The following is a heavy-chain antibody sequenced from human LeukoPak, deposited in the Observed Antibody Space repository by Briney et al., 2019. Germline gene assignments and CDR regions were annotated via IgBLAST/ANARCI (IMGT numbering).Heavy chain of an antibody. V-gene: IGHV3-23*01. CDR3: ASDSGSYLGFDY. Sequence: GGSLRLSCAASGFTFSSYAMSRVRQAPGKGLEWVSAISGSGGSTYYADSVKGRFTISRDNSKNTLYLQMNSLRAEDTAVYYCASDSGSYLGFDYWGQGTLVTVSS. CDR2: ISGSGGST. D-gene: IGHD1-26*01. J-gene: IGHJ4*02. CDR1: GFTFSSYA.